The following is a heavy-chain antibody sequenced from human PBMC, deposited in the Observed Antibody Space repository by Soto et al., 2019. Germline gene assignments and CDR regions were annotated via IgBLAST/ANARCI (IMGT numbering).Heavy chain of an antibody. D-gene: IGHD5-18*01. J-gene: IGHJ4*01. Sequence: PSETLSLTCTVSGGSISSYYWSWIRQPPGKGLEWIGYIYYSGSTNYNPSLKSRVTISVDTSKNQFSLKLSSVTAADTAVYYCARSVSFRRGYSYRLPFDY. CDR3: ARSVSFRRGYSYRLPFDY. CDR2: IYYSGST. V-gene: IGHV4-59*01. CDR1: GGSISSYY.